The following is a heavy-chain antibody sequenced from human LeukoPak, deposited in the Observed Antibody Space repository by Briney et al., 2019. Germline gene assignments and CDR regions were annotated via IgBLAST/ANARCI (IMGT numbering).Heavy chain of an antibody. CDR1: GGSFSGYY. Sequence: SETLSLTCAVYGGSFSGYYWSWIRQPPGKGLEWIGEINHSGSTNYNPSLKSRVTISVDTSKNQFSLKLSSVTAADTAVYYCARARLMYCSSTSCYKRGWFDPWGQGTLVTASS. V-gene: IGHV4-34*01. CDR3: ARARLMYCSSTSCYKRGWFDP. D-gene: IGHD2-2*02. J-gene: IGHJ5*02. CDR2: INHSGST.